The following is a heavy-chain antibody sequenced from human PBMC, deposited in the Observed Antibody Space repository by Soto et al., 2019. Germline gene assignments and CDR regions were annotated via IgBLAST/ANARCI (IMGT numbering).Heavy chain of an antibody. V-gene: IGHV3-30*18. Sequence: QVQLVESGGGVVHPGRSLRLSCAASGFTFSSYGMHWVRQAPGKGLEWVAVISYDGSNKYYADSVKGRVTISRDNSKNALYLQMNGLRAEDTAVYYCAKDGNALYCSSTSCHLPHFDYWGQGTLVTVSS. CDR3: AKDGNALYCSSTSCHLPHFDY. J-gene: IGHJ4*02. CDR1: GFTFSSYG. D-gene: IGHD2-2*01. CDR2: ISYDGSNK.